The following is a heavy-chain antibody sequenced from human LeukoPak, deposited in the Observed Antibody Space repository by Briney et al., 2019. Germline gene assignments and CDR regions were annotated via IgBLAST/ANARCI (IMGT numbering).Heavy chain of an antibody. J-gene: IGHJ4*02. D-gene: IGHD3-22*01. Sequence: PGGSLRLSCAASGFTFSSYSMNWVRQAPGKGLEWVSSISSSSSYIYYADSVKGRFTISRDNAKNSLYLQMNSLRAEDTAVYYCARDLGLYDSSGSYFDYWGQGTLVTVSS. CDR3: ARDLGLYDSSGSYFDY. V-gene: IGHV3-21*01. CDR1: GFTFSSYS. CDR2: ISSSSSYI.